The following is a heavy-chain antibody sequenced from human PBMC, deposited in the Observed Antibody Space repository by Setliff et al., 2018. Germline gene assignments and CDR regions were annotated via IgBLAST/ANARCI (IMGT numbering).Heavy chain of an antibody. V-gene: IGHV4-59*01. CDR3: ARHKTGAVGTGEHFQH. Sequence: SETLSLTCSVSGDSMSGASIWSWIRQPPGRGLEFMGYVFPNGASKYDPSFKSRLTISVGTSKNQFSLKLTSVTAADTAVYYCARHKTGAVGTGEHFQHWGQGTLVTVSS. CDR1: GDSMSGAS. J-gene: IGHJ1*01. D-gene: IGHD6-19*01. CDR2: VFPNGAS.